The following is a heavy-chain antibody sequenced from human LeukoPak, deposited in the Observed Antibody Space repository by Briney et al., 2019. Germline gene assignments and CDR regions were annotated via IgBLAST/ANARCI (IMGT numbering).Heavy chain of an antibody. CDR2: ISGNGGST. Sequence: GGSLRLSCAASGFTFSSYALSWVRQAPGRGLEWVSDISGNGGSTYYADSAKGRFTISRDNSKNTVYLQMNSLRVEDTAVYYCAKNTGQTSEYSYGFDYWGQGTLVTVSS. V-gene: IGHV3-23*01. D-gene: IGHD5-18*01. J-gene: IGHJ4*02. CDR3: AKNTGQTSEYSYGFDY. CDR1: GFTFSSYA.